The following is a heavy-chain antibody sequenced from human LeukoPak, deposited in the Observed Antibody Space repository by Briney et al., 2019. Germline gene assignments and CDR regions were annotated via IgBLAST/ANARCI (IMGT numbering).Heavy chain of an antibody. CDR1: GLTVSSNY. D-gene: IGHD2-2*01. Sequence: GGSLRLSCAASGLTVSSNYMSWVRQAPGKGLEWISVLYGGGNTYYAESVSGRFTISRDNSENTLYLHMNSLRPEDTAMYYCARDKSCTSTSYYGWYYDSWGQGTLVTVSS. V-gene: IGHV3-53*01. CDR3: ARDKSCTSTSYYGWYYDS. CDR2: LYGGGNT. J-gene: IGHJ4*02.